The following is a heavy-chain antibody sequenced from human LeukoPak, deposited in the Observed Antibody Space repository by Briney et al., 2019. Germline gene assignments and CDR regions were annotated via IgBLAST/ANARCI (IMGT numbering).Heavy chain of an antibody. D-gene: IGHD1-26*01. CDR1: AYTFTSYG. V-gene: IGHV1-18*01. CDR2: ISVYNGHT. Sequence: GASVKVSCKASAYTFTSYGISWVRQAPGQWLEWMGWISVYNGHTNYAQNLQGRVTMTTDTSTSTAYMELRSLRSDDTAVYYCARGGRWELHRPYAFDIWGQGTMVTVSS. CDR3: ARGGRWELHRPYAFDI. J-gene: IGHJ3*02.